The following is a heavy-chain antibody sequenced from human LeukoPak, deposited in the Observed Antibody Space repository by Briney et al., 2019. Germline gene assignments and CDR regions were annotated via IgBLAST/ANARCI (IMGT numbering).Heavy chain of an antibody. CDR1: GFTFSSYD. V-gene: IGHV3-13*01. CDR3: ARGRGYSYGPLTNWFDP. CDR2: IGTAGDT. J-gene: IGHJ5*02. D-gene: IGHD5-18*01. Sequence: PGGSLRFSCAASGFTFSSYDMHWVRQATGKGLEWVSAIGTAGDTYYPGSVKGRFTISRENAKNSLYLQMNSLRAGDTAVYYCARGRGYSYGPLTNWFDPWGQGTLVTVSS.